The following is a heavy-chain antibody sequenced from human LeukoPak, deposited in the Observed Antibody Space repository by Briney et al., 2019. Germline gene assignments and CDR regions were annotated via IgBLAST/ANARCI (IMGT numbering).Heavy chain of an antibody. J-gene: IGHJ6*02. V-gene: IGHV4-34*01. D-gene: IGHD2-8*01. Sequence: KASETLSLTCAVYGGSFSGYYWSWIRQPPGKGLEWIGEINHSGSTNCNPSLKSRVTISVDTSKNQFSLKLSSVTAADTAVYYCARVNGGLCTNGVCYTKTNYYYYYGMDVWGQGTTVTVSS. CDR3: ARVNGGLCTNGVCYTKTNYYYYYGMDV. CDR2: INHSGST. CDR1: GGSFSGYY.